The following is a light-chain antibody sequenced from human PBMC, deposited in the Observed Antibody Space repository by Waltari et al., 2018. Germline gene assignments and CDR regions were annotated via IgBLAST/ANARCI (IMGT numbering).Light chain of an antibody. CDR1: SRDVGAYTY. V-gene: IGLV2-14*03. Sequence: QSALTQPASVSGSPGQSITISCSGTSRDVGAYTYVCWYQQHTGKAPKVMIYDVSNRPSGVSNRFSGSKSGNTASLTISGLQAEDEADYYCTSYTGSTTVFGTGTKVTVL. CDR3: TSYTGSTTV. CDR2: DVS. J-gene: IGLJ1*01.